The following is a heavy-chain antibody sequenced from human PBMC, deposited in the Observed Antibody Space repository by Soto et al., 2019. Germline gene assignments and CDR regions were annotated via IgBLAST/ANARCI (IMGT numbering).Heavy chain of an antibody. CDR1: GGTFSSYA. CDR2: IIPIFGTA. D-gene: IGHD3-3*01. CDR3: ARDSNYDFWSGIHYYYGMDV. V-gene: IGHV1-69*13. J-gene: IGHJ6*02. Sequence: ASVKVSCKASGGTFSSYAISWVRQAPGQGLEWMGGIIPIFGTANYAQKFQGRVTITADESTSTAYMELSSLRSEDTAVYYCARDSNYDFWSGIHYYYGMDVWGQGTTVTVS.